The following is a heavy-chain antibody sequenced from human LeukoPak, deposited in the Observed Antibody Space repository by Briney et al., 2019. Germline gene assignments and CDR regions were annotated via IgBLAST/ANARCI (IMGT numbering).Heavy chain of an antibody. J-gene: IGHJ4*02. Sequence: SETLSLTCTVSGGSISSGDYYWSWIRQPPGKGLEWIGYIYYSGSTYYNPSLKSRVAISVDTSKNQFSLKLSSVTAADTAVYYCARRSDCSGGSCYSSFSYYFGYWGQGTLVTVSS. CDR3: ARRSDCSGGSCYSSFSYYFGY. CDR1: GGSISSGDYY. V-gene: IGHV4-30-4*01. D-gene: IGHD2-15*01. CDR2: IYYSGST.